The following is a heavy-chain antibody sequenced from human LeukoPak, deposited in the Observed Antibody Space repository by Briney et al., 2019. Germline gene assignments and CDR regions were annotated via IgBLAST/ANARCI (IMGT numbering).Heavy chain of an antibody. CDR3: ARDLPNVWGLLDAFDY. V-gene: IGHV3-48*01. CDR2: ISSSSSTI. Sequence: GGSLRLSCAASGFTFSSYSMSWVRQAPGKGLEGVSYISSSSSTIYYADSVKGRFTISRDNAKNSLYLQMNSLRAEDTAVYYCARDLPNVWGLLDAFDYWGQGTLVTVSS. J-gene: IGHJ4*02. D-gene: IGHD3-16*01. CDR1: GFTFSSYS.